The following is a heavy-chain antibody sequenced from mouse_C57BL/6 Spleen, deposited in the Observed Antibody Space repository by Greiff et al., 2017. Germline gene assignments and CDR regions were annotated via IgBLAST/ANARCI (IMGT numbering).Heavy chain of an antibody. Sequence: EVKLMESGPGLVKPSQSLSLTCSVTGYSITSGYYWNWIRQFPGNKLEWMGYISYDGSNNYNPSLKNRISITRDTSKNQFFLKLNSVTTEDTATYYCARQGIITEDYAMDYWGQGTSVTVSS. CDR3: ARQGIITEDYAMDY. CDR1: GYSITSGYY. D-gene: IGHD1-1*01. CDR2: ISYDGSN. V-gene: IGHV3-6*01. J-gene: IGHJ4*01.